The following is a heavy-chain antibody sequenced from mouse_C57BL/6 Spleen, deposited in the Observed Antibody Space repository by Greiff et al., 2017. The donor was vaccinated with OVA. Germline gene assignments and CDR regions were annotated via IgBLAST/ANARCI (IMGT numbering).Heavy chain of an antibody. V-gene: IGHV14-1*01. Sequence: VQLQQSGAELVRPGASVKLSCTASGFNIKDYYMHWVKQRPEQGLEWIGRIDPEDGATEYAPKFQGKATMTADTSSNTAYLQLSSLTSEDTAVYYCTTGILKDWFAYWGQGTLVTVSA. CDR1: GFNIKDYY. CDR3: TTGILKDWFAY. CDR2: IDPEDGAT. J-gene: IGHJ3*01.